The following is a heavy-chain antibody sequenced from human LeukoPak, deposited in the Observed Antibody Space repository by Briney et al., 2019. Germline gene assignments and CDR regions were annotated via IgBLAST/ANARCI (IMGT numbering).Heavy chain of an antibody. Sequence: PSETLSLTCAVYGGSFSDYYWSWIRQSPGKGLECIGEINHSGTTHYNPSLKSRVTISVDTSKNQFSLKLRSVTAADTAVYYCASKEGGQLVNTRRWFDPWGQGTLVTVSS. J-gene: IGHJ5*02. D-gene: IGHD6-13*01. V-gene: IGHV4-34*01. CDR3: ASKEGGQLVNTRRWFDP. CDR1: GGSFSDYY. CDR2: INHSGTT.